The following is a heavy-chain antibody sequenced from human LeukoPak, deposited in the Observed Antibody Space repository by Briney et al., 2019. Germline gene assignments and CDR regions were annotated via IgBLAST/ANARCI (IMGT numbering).Heavy chain of an antibody. V-gene: IGHV1-3*01. CDR1: GYTFTSYA. J-gene: IGHJ4*02. CDR3: ARDPHPYCSSTSCSQDY. Sequence: GASVKVSCKASGYTFTSYAMHWVRQAPGQRLEWMGWINAGNGNTKYSQKFQGRVTITRDTSASTAYMELSSLRSEDTAVYYCARDPHPYCSSTSCSQDYWGQGTLVTVSS. D-gene: IGHD2-2*01. CDR2: INAGNGNT.